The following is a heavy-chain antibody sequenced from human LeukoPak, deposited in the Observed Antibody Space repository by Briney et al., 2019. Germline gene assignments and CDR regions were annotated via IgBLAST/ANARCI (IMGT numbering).Heavy chain of an antibody. CDR1: GGSISSSGYY. V-gene: IGHV4-39*01. D-gene: IGHD1-26*01. CDR3: AIRSGSYFSHFDY. J-gene: IGHJ4*02. CDR2: MYYSGTT. Sequence: PSETLSLTCSLFGGSISSSGYYWGWIRQPPGQGLEWIGSMYYSGTTYYNPSLKSRVTISVDTSKNQFSLRLTSVTAADTAVYYCAIRSGSYFSHFDYWGQGNLVTVSS.